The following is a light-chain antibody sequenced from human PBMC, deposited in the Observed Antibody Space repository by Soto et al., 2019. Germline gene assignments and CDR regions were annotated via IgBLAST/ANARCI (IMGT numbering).Light chain of an antibody. CDR2: KVS. CDR3: QQYNSYSWT. CDR1: QSISNW. J-gene: IGKJ1*01. Sequence: DIRVPHSASTLAASVGDRVTISGRASQSISNWLAWYQQKPGKAPNLLIYKVSNLESGVPSRFSGSGFGTEFTLIISSLQPDDFGTYYCQQYNSYSWTFGQGTKVDI. V-gene: IGKV1-5*03.